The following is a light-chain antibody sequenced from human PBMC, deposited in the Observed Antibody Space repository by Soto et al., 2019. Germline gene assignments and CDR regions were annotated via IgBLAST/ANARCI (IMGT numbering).Light chain of an antibody. V-gene: IGKV1-5*01. J-gene: IGKJ1*01. CDR1: QSVSGW. CDR2: DAS. CDR3: QQYETFSGT. Sequence: IQLTQSPSSLSASVGDRVTVAGRASQSVSGWLAWYQQKPGEAPKLLIYDASALPRGVPSRFSGSGSGTKFTLTIASLQPDDFATYYCQQYETFSGTFGPGTKVDIK.